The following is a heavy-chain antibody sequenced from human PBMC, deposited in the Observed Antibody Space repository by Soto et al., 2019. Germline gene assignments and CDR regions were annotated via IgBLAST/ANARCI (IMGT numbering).Heavy chain of an antibody. CDR2: ISAYNGNT. CDR1: GYTFTSYG. CDR3: AREGYDSSGYYYRGNYYYYYGMDV. V-gene: IGHV1-18*04. Sequence: ASVKVSCKASGYTFTSYGISWVRQAPGQGLEWMGWISAYNGNTNYAQKLQGRVTMTTDTSTSTAYMELRSLRSDDTAVYYCAREGYDSSGYYYRGNYYYYYGMDVWGQGTTVTVSS. J-gene: IGHJ6*02. D-gene: IGHD3-22*01.